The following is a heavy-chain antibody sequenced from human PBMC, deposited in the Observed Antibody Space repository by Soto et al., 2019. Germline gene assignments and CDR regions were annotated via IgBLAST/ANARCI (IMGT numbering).Heavy chain of an antibody. V-gene: IGHV4-59*01. D-gene: IGHD6-6*01. J-gene: IGHJ4*02. CDR3: ARDSSIAARGYFDY. Sequence: PSETLSLTCTVSGGSISSYYWSWIRQPPGKGLEWIGYIYYSGSTNYNPSLKSRVTISVDTSKNQFSLKLSSVTAADTAVYYCARDSSIAARGYFDYWGQGTMVTVYS. CDR2: IYYSGST. CDR1: GGSISSYY.